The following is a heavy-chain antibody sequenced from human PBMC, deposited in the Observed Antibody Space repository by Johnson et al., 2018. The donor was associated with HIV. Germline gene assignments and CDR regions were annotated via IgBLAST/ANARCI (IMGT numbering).Heavy chain of an antibody. Sequence: VQLVESGGGVVQPGGSLRLSCAASGFTFSTYAMSWVRQAPGKGLEWVSGISGSGGRPYYADSVKGRFTISRDNSKNTLYLQMNSLRAEDTAVYYCAKERGYSYGRGAFDIWGQGTMVTVSS. J-gene: IGHJ3*02. CDR1: GFTFSTYA. D-gene: IGHD5-18*01. V-gene: IGHV3-23*04. CDR3: AKERGYSYGRGAFDI. CDR2: ISGSGGRP.